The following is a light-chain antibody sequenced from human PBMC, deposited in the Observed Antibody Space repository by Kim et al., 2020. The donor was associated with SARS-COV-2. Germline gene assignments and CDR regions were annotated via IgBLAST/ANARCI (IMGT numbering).Light chain of an antibody. J-gene: IGKJ2*01. CDR2: DAS. CDR3: QQRSNWPPMYT. CDR1: QSVSSY. V-gene: IGKV3-11*01. Sequence: PGERATLSCRASQSVSSYLAWYQQKPGQAPSLLIYDASNRATGIPARFSGSGSGTDFTLTISSLEPEDFAVYYCQQRSNWPPMYTFGQGTKLEI.